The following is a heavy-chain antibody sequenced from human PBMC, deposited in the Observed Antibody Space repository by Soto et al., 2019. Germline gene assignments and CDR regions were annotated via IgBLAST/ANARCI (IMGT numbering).Heavy chain of an antibody. CDR2: ISGSGGST. D-gene: IGHD4-17*01. CDR1: GFTFSSYA. V-gene: IGHV3-23*01. Sequence: EVQLLESGGGLVQPGGSLRLSCAASGFTFSSYAMSWVRQAPGKGLEWVSAISGSGGSTYYADSVKGRFTISRDNSKNTLYLQRNSLRAEDTAVYYCAKDREYGGNSAWDYWGQGTLVTVSS. J-gene: IGHJ4*02. CDR3: AKDREYGGNSAWDY.